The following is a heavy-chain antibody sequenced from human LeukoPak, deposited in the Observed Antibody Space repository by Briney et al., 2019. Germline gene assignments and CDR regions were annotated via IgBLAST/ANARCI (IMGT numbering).Heavy chain of an antibody. CDR1: SYSISSGSY. J-gene: IGHJ4*02. CDR2: IFHSGNS. V-gene: IGHV4-38-2*01. CDR3: ARVTYVDDMLYQYFDY. Sequence: PSETLSLTCAVSSYSISSGSYWGWIRQSPGEGLEWVGSIFHSGNSYYNPSLKSRLTMSVDTAKNQFSLKPTSVTAADTALYYCARVTYVDDMLYQYFDYWGQGILVTVSS. D-gene: IGHD4-17*01.